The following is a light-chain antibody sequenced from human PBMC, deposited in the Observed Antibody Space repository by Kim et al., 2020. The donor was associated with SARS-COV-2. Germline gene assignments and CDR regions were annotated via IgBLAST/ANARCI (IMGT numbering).Light chain of an antibody. Sequence: AQRKTARLTCGGNNIGSKSVHWYQQKPGQAPVLVIYYDSDRPSGIPERFSGSNSGNTATLTISRVEAGDEADYYCQVWDSSSDHVVFGGGTQLTVL. V-gene: IGLV3-21*04. CDR1: NIGSKS. CDR3: QVWDSSSDHVV. J-gene: IGLJ2*01. CDR2: YDS.